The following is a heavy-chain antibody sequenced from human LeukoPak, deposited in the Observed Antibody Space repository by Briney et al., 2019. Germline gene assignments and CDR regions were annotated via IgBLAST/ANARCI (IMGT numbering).Heavy chain of an antibody. D-gene: IGHD3-10*01. J-gene: IGHJ4*02. CDR2: ISGSGAIT. Sequence: GGSLRLSCVASGFTFSNVWMTWVRQAPGKGLEWVSVISGSGAITYYADSVKGRFTISRDNSKNTLYLQMNRLRAEDTAMYYCVKDRVDGSGSQFDYWGQGTLVTVSS. CDR3: VKDRVDGSGSQFDY. CDR1: GFTFSNVW. V-gene: IGHV3-23*01.